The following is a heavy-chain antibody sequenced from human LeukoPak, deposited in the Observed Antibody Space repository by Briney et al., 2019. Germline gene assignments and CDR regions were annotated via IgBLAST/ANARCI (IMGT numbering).Heavy chain of an antibody. CDR1: GGSISSYY. D-gene: IGHD6-13*01. CDR2: MYYSGPT. CDR3: ARGRITSAETDAFDI. J-gene: IGHJ3*02. Sequence: PSGTLSLTCAVSGGSISSYYWNWIRQPPGKGLEGIGFMYYSGPTSYAPSLKSRLTISVYTSKNQFSLNLSSVTAADTAVYYCARGRITSAETDAFDIWGQGTMVTVSS. V-gene: IGHV4-59*01.